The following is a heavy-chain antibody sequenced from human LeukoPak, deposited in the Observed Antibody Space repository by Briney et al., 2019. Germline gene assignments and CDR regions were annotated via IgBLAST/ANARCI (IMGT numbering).Heavy chain of an antibody. D-gene: IGHD3-9*01. Sequence: GGSLRLSCAASGFTFSSYIMNWVRQAPGKGLEWVSSISSSSSYIYYADSVKGRFTISRENAKNSLYLQMNSLRAGDTAVYYCARGASYYDILTGYGMDVWGQGTTVTVSS. J-gene: IGHJ6*02. CDR2: ISSSSSYI. CDR3: ARGASYYDILTGYGMDV. V-gene: IGHV3-21*01. CDR1: GFTFSSYI.